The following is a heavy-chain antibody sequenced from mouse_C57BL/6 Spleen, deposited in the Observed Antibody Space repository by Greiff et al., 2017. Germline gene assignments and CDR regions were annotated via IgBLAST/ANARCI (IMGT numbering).Heavy chain of an antibody. CDR3: AREDIFAMDY. CDR2: ISSGSSTI. CDR1: GFTFSDYG. V-gene: IGHV5-17*01. J-gene: IGHJ4*01. Sequence: EVMLVESGGGLVKPGGSLKLSCAASGFTFSDYGMHWVRQAPEKGLEWVAYISSGSSTIYYADTVKGRFTISRDNAKNTLFLQMTSLRSEDTAIYYCAREDIFAMDYWGQGTSVSAST.